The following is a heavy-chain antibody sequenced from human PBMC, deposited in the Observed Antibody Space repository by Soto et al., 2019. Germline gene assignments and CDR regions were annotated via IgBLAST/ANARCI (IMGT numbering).Heavy chain of an antibody. V-gene: IGHV3-30*18. Sequence: QVQLVESGGGVVQPGRSLRLSCAASGFTFSSYGMHWVRQAPGKGLEWVAVISYDGSNKYYADSVKGRFTISRDNSKNTLYLQMNSLRAEDTAAYYCAKDRFDYWGQGTLVTVSS. CDR1: GFTFSSYG. CDR2: ISYDGSNK. J-gene: IGHJ4*02. CDR3: AKDRFDY.